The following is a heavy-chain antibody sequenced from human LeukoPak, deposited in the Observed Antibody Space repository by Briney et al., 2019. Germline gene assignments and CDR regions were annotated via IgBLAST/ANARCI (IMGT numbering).Heavy chain of an antibody. Sequence: PSQTLSLTCAVSGGSISSGGYSWSWIRQPPGKGLEWIGYIYYSGSTYYNPSLKSRVTISVDTSKNQFSLKLSSVTAADTAVYYCARLKTYGLSFDCWGQGTLVTVSS. CDR1: GGSISSGGYS. J-gene: IGHJ4*02. CDR2: IYYSGST. D-gene: IGHD4-17*01. CDR3: ARLKTYGLSFDC. V-gene: IGHV4-30-4*07.